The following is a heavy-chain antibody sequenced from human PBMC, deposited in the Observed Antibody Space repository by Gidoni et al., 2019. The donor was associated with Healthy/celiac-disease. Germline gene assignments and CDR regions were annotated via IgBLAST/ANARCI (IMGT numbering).Heavy chain of an antibody. CDR3: ARQTIFGVVSPTDNYYGMDV. Sequence: HVQLVESGGGVVPRGRYLRLSCAASGFPLCRSALRWVRQAPGKGLEWVAVISYDGSNKYYADSVKGRFTISRDNSKNTLYLQMNSLRAEDTAVYYCARQTIFGVVSPTDNYYGMDVWGQGTTVTVSS. D-gene: IGHD3-3*01. CDR1: GFPLCRSA. CDR2: ISYDGSNK. J-gene: IGHJ6*02. V-gene: IGHV3-30-3*01.